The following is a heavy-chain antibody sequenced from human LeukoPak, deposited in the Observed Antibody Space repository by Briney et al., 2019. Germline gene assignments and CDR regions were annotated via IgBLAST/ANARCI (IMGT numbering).Heavy chain of an antibody. J-gene: IGHJ4*02. CDR2: IIGSGGDT. CDR1: GFTFSSYA. CDR3: AKAWAAAGTFAS. Sequence: GGSLRLSCAASGFTFSSYAMSWVRQAPGKGLEWVSTIIGSGGDTYYADSVRGRFTISRDTSKNMLYLQMNSLRAEDTAVYYCAKAWAAAGTFASWGQGTLVTVSS. D-gene: IGHD6-13*01. V-gene: IGHV3-23*01.